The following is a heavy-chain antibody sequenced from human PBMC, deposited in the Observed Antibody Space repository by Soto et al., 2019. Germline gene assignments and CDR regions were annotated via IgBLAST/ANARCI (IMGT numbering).Heavy chain of an antibody. V-gene: IGHV3-30*18. J-gene: IGHJ4*02. CDR3: AKETYSGPLDY. D-gene: IGHD2-15*01. CDR1: GFTFSSYG. CDR2: ISYDGSNK. Sequence: QVHLVESGGGVVQPGRSLRLSCAASGFTFSSYGMHWVRQAPGKGLEWVAVISYDGSNKYYADSVKGRFTISRDNSKNTLYLQMDSLRAEDTAVYYCAKETYSGPLDYWGQGTMVTVSS.